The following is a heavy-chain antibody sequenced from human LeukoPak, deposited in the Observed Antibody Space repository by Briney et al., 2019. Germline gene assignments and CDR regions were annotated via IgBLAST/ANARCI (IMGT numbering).Heavy chain of an antibody. V-gene: IGHV5-51*01. Sequence: GASLQTSCKGSGYSFTSYWIGWVRRMPGKGLEWMGIIYPGDSDTRYSPSFQGQVTISADKSISTAYLQWSSLKASDTAMYYCARLAPLWFGETGYFDYWGQGTLVTVSS. J-gene: IGHJ4*02. CDR1: GYSFTSYW. D-gene: IGHD3-10*01. CDR3: ARLAPLWFGETGYFDY. CDR2: IYPGDSDT.